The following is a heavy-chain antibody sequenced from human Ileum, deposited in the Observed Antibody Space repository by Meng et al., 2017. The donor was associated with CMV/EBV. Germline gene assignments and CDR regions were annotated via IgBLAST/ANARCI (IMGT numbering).Heavy chain of an antibody. CDR3: GDPPAGY. CDR2: IFHSGAT. V-gene: IGHV4-4*02. Sequence: QVQLQESGPGLVKPSGTLSLTCVLSGGSLIGTNWWNWVRQPPGGGLEWIGEIFHSGATNYNPSLKSRVTISIDNSKNQFSLKLTSMTAADTAVYFCGDPPAGYWGQGILVTVSS. CDR1: GGSLIGTNW. J-gene: IGHJ4*02.